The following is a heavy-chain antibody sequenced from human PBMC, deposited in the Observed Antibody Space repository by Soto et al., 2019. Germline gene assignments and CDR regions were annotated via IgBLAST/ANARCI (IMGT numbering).Heavy chain of an antibody. CDR1: GGTFRSYA. CDR3: ARVVTVVKSFHYWYFDL. J-gene: IGHJ2*01. V-gene: IGHV1-69*01. D-gene: IGHD2-15*01. Sequence: VKVSSKACGGTFRSYARSWVRQAHGQGFEWMGGIIPMFGTTNYAQKFQGRVTITADESTSTAYMELSSLRSEDTAVYYCARVVTVVKSFHYWYFDLWGRGTLVTVSS. CDR2: IIPMFGTT.